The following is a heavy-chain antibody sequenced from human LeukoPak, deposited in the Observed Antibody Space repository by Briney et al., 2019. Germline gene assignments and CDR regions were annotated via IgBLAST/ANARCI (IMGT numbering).Heavy chain of an antibody. Sequence: SETLSLTCAVYGGSFSGYYWSWIRQPPGKGLEWIGEINHSGSTNYNPSLKSRVTISVDTSKNQFSLKLSSVTAADTAVYYCARGGRRYYDSSGPNWFDPWGQGTLVTVSS. D-gene: IGHD3-22*01. CDR2: INHSGST. CDR1: GGSFSGYY. CDR3: ARGGRRYYDSSGPNWFDP. V-gene: IGHV4-34*01. J-gene: IGHJ5*02.